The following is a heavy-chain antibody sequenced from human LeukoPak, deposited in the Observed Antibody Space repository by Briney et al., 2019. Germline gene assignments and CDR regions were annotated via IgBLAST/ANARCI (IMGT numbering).Heavy chain of an antibody. Sequence: GGSLRLSCAASGFTFSSYWMSWVRQAPRKGLEWVANIKQDGSEKYYVDSVKGRFTISRDNAKNSLYPQMNSLRAEDTAVYYCARGWLTRPFDYWGQGTLVTVSS. CDR2: IKQDGSEK. J-gene: IGHJ4*02. D-gene: IGHD5-24*01. CDR1: GFTFSSYW. CDR3: ARGWLTRPFDY. V-gene: IGHV3-7*01.